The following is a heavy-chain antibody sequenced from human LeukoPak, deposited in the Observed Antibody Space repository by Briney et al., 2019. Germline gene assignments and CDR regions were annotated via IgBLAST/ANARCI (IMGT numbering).Heavy chain of an antibody. Sequence: PGGSLRLSCAASGFTLSSYWMHWARQAAGTGLVWVSRINSSGSSTSYADSMKGRFTISKDNTKNTLYLQMNSLRAEDTAVYYWARTRRAHMDVWGKGTTVTVSS. CDR1: GFTLSSYW. CDR3: ARTRRAHMDV. CDR2: INSSGSST. V-gene: IGHV3-74*01. J-gene: IGHJ6*03.